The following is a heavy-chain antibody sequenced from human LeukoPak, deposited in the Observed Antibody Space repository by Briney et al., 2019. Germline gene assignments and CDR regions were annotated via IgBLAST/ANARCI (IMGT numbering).Heavy chain of an antibody. Sequence: PSQTLSLTCTVSGGPISSGSYYWSWIRQPPGKGLEWIGRIYTSGSTNYNPSLKSRVTISVDTSKNQFSLKLSSVAAADTAVYYCAREIVVVPAAEYYFDYWGQGTLVTVSS. CDR2: IYTSGST. V-gene: IGHV4-61*02. CDR1: GGPISSGSYY. J-gene: IGHJ4*02. D-gene: IGHD2-2*01. CDR3: AREIVVVPAAEYYFDY.